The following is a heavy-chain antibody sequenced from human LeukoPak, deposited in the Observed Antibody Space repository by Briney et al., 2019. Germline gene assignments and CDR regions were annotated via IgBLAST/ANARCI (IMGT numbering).Heavy chain of an antibody. J-gene: IGHJ4*02. V-gene: IGHV3-48*03. D-gene: IGHD2-2*01. Sequence: GGSLRLSCAGSGFTFSSYEMNWVRQAPGKGLEWISYISSSGGTIYYADSVKGRFTISRDNAKNSLYLQMNSLRAEDTAVYCCASNDCSSTSCYFDNFDYWGQGTLVTVSS. CDR1: GFTFSSYE. CDR3: ASNDCSSTSCYFDNFDY. CDR2: ISSSGGTI.